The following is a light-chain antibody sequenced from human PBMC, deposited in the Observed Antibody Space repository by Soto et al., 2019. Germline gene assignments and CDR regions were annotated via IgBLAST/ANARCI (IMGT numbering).Light chain of an antibody. CDR2: DAS. J-gene: IGKJ4*01. Sequence: DIQMTQSPSSLSASVGDRVTIACRARQGISIYLAWYQQKPGKVPQLLIYDASTLQSGVPSRFSGSGSGTDITLTISGLQPEDVATYYCQKYNGAPLTFGGGTKVEIK. CDR3: QKYNGAPLT. CDR1: QGISIY. V-gene: IGKV1-27*01.